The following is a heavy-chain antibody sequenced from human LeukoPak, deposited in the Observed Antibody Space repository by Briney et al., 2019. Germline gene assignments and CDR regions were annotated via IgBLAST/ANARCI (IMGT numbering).Heavy chain of an antibody. D-gene: IGHD3-16*01. CDR1: GDSISSGGYY. J-gene: IGHJ6*03. Sequence: SETLSLTCTVSGDSISSGGYYWSWIRQPPGKGLEWIGYIYHSGSTYYNPSLKSRVTISVDRSKNQFSLKLSSVTAADTAVYYCAKTALPGDHMDVWGKGTTVTVSS. V-gene: IGHV4-30-2*01. CDR2: IYHSGST. CDR3: AKTALPGDHMDV.